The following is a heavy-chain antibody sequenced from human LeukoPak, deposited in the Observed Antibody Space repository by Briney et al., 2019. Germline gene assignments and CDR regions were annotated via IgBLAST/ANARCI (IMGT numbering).Heavy chain of an antibody. V-gene: IGHV3-23*01. CDR2: ISGSGGST. Sequence: GGSLRLSCAASGFTFSSYAMSWVRQAPGKGLEWVSAISGSGGSTYYADSVKGRFTISRDNSKNTLYLQMNSLRAEDTAVYYCAKAVSLGTTVPTYDYWGQGTLVTVSS. CDR1: GFTFSSYA. D-gene: IGHD4-17*01. J-gene: IGHJ4*02. CDR3: AKAVSLGTTVPTYDY.